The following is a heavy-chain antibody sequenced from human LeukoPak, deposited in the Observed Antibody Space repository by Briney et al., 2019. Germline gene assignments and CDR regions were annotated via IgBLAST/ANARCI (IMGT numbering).Heavy chain of an antibody. CDR2: ISYDGSNK. CDR3: ARDGWFGELGPVTQYFQH. CDR1: GFTFSSYA. D-gene: IGHD3-10*01. V-gene: IGHV3-30-3*01. J-gene: IGHJ1*01. Sequence: GRSLRLSCAASGFTFSSYAMHWVRQAPGKGLEWVAVISYDGSNKYYADSVKGRFTISRDNSTNTLYLQMNRLRAEDTAVYYCARDGWFGELGPVTQYFQHWGQGTLVTVSS.